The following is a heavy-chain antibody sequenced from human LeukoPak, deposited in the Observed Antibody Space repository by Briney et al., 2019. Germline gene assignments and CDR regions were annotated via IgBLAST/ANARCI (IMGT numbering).Heavy chain of an antibody. V-gene: IGHV3-21*01. CDR3: ARSGGSFYDY. CDR2: ICSSISYI. Sequence: GGCLRLSCAASGFTFSSYSMNWVRQAPGKGLEWVSSICSSISYIYYADSVKGRFTISRDNAKSSLYLQMNSLRAEDTAVYYCARSGGSFYDYWGQGTLVTVSS. J-gene: IGHJ4*02. D-gene: IGHD2-15*01. CDR1: GFTFSSYS.